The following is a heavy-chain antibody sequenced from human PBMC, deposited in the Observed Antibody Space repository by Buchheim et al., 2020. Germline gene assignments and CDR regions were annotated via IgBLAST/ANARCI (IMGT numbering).Heavy chain of an antibody. Sequence: QVQLVESGGGVVQPGRSLRLSCAASGFTFSSYGMHWVRQAPGKGREGVADISYDGSNKYYADSVKGRFTISRDNSNNTLNLQMNSLRAEDTAVYYCAKDGYCSSTSCYFDYWGQGTL. J-gene: IGHJ4*02. CDR3: AKDGYCSSTSCYFDY. D-gene: IGHD2-2*03. V-gene: IGHV3-30*18. CDR2: ISYDGSNK. CDR1: GFTFSSYG.